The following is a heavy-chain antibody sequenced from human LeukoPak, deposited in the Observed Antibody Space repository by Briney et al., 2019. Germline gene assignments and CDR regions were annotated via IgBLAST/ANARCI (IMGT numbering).Heavy chain of an antibody. CDR2: ISYDGSNK. CDR3: AKGLYYYYYMDV. Sequence: GGSLRLSCADSGFTFSSYAMHWVRQAPGKGLEWVAVISYDGSNKYYADSVKGRFTISRDNSKNTLYLQMNSLRAEDTAVYYCAKGLYYYYYMDVWGKGTTVTVSS. J-gene: IGHJ6*03. V-gene: IGHV3-30*04. CDR1: GFTFSSYA.